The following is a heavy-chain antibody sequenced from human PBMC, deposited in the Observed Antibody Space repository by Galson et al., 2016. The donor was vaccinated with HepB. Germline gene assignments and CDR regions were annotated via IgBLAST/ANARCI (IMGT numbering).Heavy chain of an antibody. CDR1: GASLSSNNW. D-gene: IGHD2-15*01. V-gene: IGHV4-4*02. J-gene: IGHJ4*02. CDR2: IYHSGFT. Sequence: SETLSLTCAVPGASLSSNNWWSWVRQSPGKGLEWIGEIYHSGFTNFNPSLRSRVTISLDKSENQFSLKLSSVTAADTAVYYCARRYCSGGTCFPLDYWGQGTLVTVSS. CDR3: ARRYCSGGTCFPLDY.